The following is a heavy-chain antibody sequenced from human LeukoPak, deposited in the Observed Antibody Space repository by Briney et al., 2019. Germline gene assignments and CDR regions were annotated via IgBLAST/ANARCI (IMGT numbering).Heavy chain of an antibody. CDR3: ARRRTTGLSGYMDV. Sequence: SETLSLTCTVSGGSISSYYWSWIRPPSGQGLEWIGDIDYSVSTNYNPSLTSRVTISVDTSKNHFSLRLSSLTAADTAMYYCARRRTTGLSGYMDVWGKGTTVTVSS. V-gene: IGHV4-59*08. CDR1: GGSISSYY. CDR2: IDYSVST. D-gene: IGHD1-14*01. J-gene: IGHJ6*03.